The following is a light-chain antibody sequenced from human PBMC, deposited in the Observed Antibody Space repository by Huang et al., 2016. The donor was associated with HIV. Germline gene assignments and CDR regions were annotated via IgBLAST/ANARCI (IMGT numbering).Light chain of an antibody. V-gene: IGKV1-NL1*01. Sequence: DIQMTQSPSSLSASVGDRVTITCRAIRGISNSLAWYQQQPGKAPKLLLYAASRLQGGVPSRFSGSGSRTDYTLTISSLQPEDSATYYGQQYYNTTLSFGGGTKVEIK. J-gene: IGKJ4*01. CDR2: AAS. CDR3: QQYYNTTLS. CDR1: RGISNS.